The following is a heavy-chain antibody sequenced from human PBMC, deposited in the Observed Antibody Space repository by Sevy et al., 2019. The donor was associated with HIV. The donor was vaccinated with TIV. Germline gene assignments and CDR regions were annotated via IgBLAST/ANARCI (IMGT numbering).Heavy chain of an antibody. CDR3: VKGTGYYYYYGMDV. J-gene: IGHJ6*02. D-gene: IGHD3-9*01. CDR1: QFTFSNSA. V-gene: IGHV3-23*01. CDR2: ISGSGSYT. Sequence: GGSLRLSCAASQFTFSNSAMHWVRRAPGGGLEWLSAISGSGSYTYYADSVKGRFTISTDNSKTTLYLQMNSLRADDTAVYYCVKGTGYYYYYGMDVWGQGTTVTVSS.